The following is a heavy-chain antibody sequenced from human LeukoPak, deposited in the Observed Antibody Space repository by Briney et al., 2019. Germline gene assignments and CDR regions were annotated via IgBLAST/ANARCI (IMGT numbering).Heavy chain of an antibody. CDR2: ISSDENNK. CDR1: GFTFSSYD. V-gene: IGHV3-30*18. D-gene: IGHD5-24*01. J-gene: IGHJ3*02. Sequence: GGSLRLSCAASGFTFSSYDMHWGRQAPGKGLEWVSVISSDENNKYYADSVKGRFTISRDNSKNTLYLQMSSLRPEDTAVYYCAKEGRWLQLGGAFDIWGQGTMVTVSS. CDR3: AKEGRWLQLGGAFDI.